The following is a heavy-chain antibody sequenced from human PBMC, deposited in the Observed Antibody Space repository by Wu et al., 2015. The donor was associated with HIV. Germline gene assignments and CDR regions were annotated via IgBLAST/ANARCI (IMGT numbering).Heavy chain of an antibody. CDR1: GYIFADYG. J-gene: IGHJ4*02. V-gene: IGHV1-18*01. CDR2: ISAQNGNT. Sequence: QLVQSGXEVKKPGASVKVACKASGYIFADYGINWVRQAPGQGLEWMGWISAQNGNTKYAQKFQGRVAMTRDTSISTAFMELSRLRFDDTAIYYCARALRPVADALELDYWGQGTLVTVSS. CDR3: ARALRPVADALELDY. D-gene: IGHD6-19*01.